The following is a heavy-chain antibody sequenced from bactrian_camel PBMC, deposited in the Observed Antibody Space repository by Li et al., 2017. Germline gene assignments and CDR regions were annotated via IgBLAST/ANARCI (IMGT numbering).Heavy chain of an antibody. CDR3: AAVRYGGSWYPLCRARSADFGY. Sequence: QVQLVESGGGSVQAGGSLRLSCEVSGSTDGTNCIGWFRQYPGKEREGVAAIVTLGGTTYYDDSVTGRFAISQDNAKKTTYLQMDHLKTEDTAMYYCAAVRYGGSWYPLCRARSADFGYWGQGTQVTVS. CDR1: GSTDGTNC. V-gene: IGHV3S54*01. CDR2: IVTLGGTT. J-gene: IGHJ6*01. D-gene: IGHD6*01.